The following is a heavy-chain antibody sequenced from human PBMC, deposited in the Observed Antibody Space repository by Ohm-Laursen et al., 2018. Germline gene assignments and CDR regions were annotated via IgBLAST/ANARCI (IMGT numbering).Heavy chain of an antibody. CDR2: IIPIFGTA. CDR1: GGTFSSYA. D-gene: IGHD4-11*01. Sequence: SSVKVSCKASGGTFSSYAISWVRQAPGQGLEWMGGIIPIFGTANYAQKFQGRVTMTRNTSISTAYMELSSLRSEDTAVYYCARVPSRTTRPRIYGMDVWGQGTTVTVSS. V-gene: IGHV1-69*05. CDR3: ARVPSRTTRPRIYGMDV. J-gene: IGHJ6*02.